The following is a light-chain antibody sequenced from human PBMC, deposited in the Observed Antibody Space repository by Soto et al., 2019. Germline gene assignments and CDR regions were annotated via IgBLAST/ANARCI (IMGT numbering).Light chain of an antibody. J-gene: IGKJ4*01. CDR1: QSVSGAD. Sequence: PGESATLSCRASQSVSGADLAWYQQKPGQAPRLLIYGASRRATGIPDRFSGSGSGTDFTLTISRLEPEDFAVYYCQQYGSSRLTFGGGTKWIS. CDR3: QQYGSSRLT. CDR2: GAS. V-gene: IGKV3-20*01.